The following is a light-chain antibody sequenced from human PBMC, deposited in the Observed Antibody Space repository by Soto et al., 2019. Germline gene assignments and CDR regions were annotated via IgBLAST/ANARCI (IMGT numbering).Light chain of an antibody. CDR2: DAS. V-gene: IGKV3-11*01. CDR3: QQSYRTFIT. CDR1: QSISSY. J-gene: IGKJ5*01. Sequence: ILLPQASAALSLSPGERFTLSCRASQSISSYLAWYQQKHGQXSRXXIYDASNRATGIPARFSGSGSGTAGTITISSLQSEDGETYYCQQSYRTFITFGQGTRLEIK.